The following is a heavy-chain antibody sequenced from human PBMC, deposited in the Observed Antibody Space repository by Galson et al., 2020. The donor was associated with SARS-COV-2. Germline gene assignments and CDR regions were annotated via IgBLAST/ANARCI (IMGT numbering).Heavy chain of an antibody. CDR2: IKSENDGGSK. J-gene: IGHJ4*02. Sequence: GGSLRLSCAASGFTFNKAWMSWVRQAPGKGLEWVGRIKSENDGGSKEYAAPVKGRFTISRDDSKNTLSLQMNNLRTEDTAVYYCTAGDDTYWGQGTLVTVSS. CDR3: TAGDDTY. V-gene: IGHV3-15*01. D-gene: IGHD3-10*01. CDR1: GFTFNKAW.